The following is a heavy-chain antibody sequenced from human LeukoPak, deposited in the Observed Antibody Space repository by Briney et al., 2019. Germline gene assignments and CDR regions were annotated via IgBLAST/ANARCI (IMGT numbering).Heavy chain of an antibody. D-gene: IGHD7-27*01. J-gene: IGHJ4*02. Sequence: SETLSLTCTVSGGSISSYYWSWIRQPPGKGLEWIGYVYFRGTTNYNPSLKSRVTISVDTSKNQFSLKLTSVTAADTAVYYCARSPGAPFDYWGQGSLVTVSS. V-gene: IGHV4-59*01. CDR3: ARSPGAPFDY. CDR1: GGSISSYY. CDR2: VYFRGTT.